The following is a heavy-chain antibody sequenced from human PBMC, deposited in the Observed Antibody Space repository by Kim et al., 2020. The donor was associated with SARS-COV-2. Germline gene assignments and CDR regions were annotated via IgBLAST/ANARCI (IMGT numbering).Heavy chain of an antibody. V-gene: IGHV3-74*01. CDR2: INGDGSST. D-gene: IGHD3-10*01. CDR3: ARGVLRNYGFDV. CDR1: GFTFSSYW. Sequence: GGSLRLSCAASGFTFSSYWMHWVRQVPGKGLEWVSRINGDGSSTSFADSVKGRFTISRDNAKNTLYVQINSLRAEDTAVYYCARGVLRNYGFDVWGQGTTVTVSS. J-gene: IGHJ6*02.